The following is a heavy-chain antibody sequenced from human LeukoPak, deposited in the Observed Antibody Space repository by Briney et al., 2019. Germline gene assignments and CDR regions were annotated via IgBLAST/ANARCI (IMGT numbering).Heavy chain of an antibody. CDR2: IGNSGSPI. V-gene: IGHV3-48*03. Sequence: GGSLRLSCAASGFTFSSYEMNWVRQAPGKGLEWVSYIGNSGSPIYYADSVKGRFTISRDNAKNSLFLQMRSLRAEDTAVYYCARTFDSWGQGTLVTVSS. CDR3: ARTFDS. J-gene: IGHJ4*02. CDR1: GFTFSSYE.